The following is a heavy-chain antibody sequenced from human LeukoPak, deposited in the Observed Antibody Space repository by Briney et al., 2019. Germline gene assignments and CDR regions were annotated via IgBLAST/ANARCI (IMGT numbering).Heavy chain of an antibody. D-gene: IGHD5-18*01. V-gene: IGHV3-53*01. J-gene: IGHJ4*02. CDR2: IYPAGGT. Sequence: SGGSLRLSCAASGFSVSTIYMIWVRQAPGKGLEWVSLIYPAGGTYYADSVKGRFTISRDNSNNTLYLQMNSLRAEDTAVYYCARGGYSYGLDYWGQGTLVTVSS. CDR3: ARGGYSYGLDY. CDR1: GFSVSTIY.